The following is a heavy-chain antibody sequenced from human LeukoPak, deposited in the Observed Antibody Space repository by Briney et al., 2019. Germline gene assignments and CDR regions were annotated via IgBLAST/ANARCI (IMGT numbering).Heavy chain of an antibody. V-gene: IGHV1-2*02. Sequence: ASVKVSCKATGYTFTGYYMHWVRQAPGQGLEWMGWINPNSGGTNYAQKFQGRVTMTRDTSISTAYMELSRLRSDDTAVYYCARVGIYDFWSGYYVYWGQGTLVTVSS. D-gene: IGHD3-3*01. CDR3: ARVGIYDFWSGYYVY. J-gene: IGHJ4*02. CDR1: GYTFTGYY. CDR2: INPNSGGT.